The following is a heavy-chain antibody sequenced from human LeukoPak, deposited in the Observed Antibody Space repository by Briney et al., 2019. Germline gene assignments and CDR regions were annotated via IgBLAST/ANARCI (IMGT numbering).Heavy chain of an antibody. V-gene: IGHV6-1*01. CDR3: ARHLGWLRAVRFDP. CDR1: GDSVSSNSAA. CDR2: TYYRSKWYN. J-gene: IGHJ5*02. Sequence: SPTLSLTFAISGDSVSSNSAAWNWLRQSPSRGLEWLGSTYYRSKWYNDYAVSVKSRITINPDTSKNQFSLQLNPVTPEDTAVYYCARHLGWLRAVRFDPWGQGTLVTVSS. D-gene: IGHD5-12*01.